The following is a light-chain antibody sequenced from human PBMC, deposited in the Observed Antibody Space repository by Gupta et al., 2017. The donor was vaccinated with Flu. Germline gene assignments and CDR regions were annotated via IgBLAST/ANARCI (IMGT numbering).Light chain of an antibody. CDR2: DTN. CDR3: QSYDSTLSGWV. Sequence: QSVLTQPPSVYGAPGQRVTISCTGSSSNIGASFRVHWYLQLPGTAPKLLIYDTNHRPSGVPDRFSGSKSGTSASLAITGLQAEDEADYYCQSYDSTLSGWVFGGGTKLTVL. J-gene: IGLJ3*02. V-gene: IGLV1-40*01. CDR1: SSNIGASFR.